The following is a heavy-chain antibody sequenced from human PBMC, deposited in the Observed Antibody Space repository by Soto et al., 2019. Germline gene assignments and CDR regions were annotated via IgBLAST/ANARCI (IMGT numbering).Heavy chain of an antibody. CDR2: IYHSGST. CDR3: ARKGTCSSTSCYIGWFDP. J-gene: IGHJ5*02. Sequence: TSETLSLTCAVSGGSISSSNWWSWVRQPPGKGLEWIGEIYHSGSTNYNPSLKSRVTISVDKSKNQFSLKLSSVTAADAAVYYCARKGTCSSTSCYIGWFDPWGQGTLVTVSS. D-gene: IGHD2-2*02. CDR1: GGSISSSNW. V-gene: IGHV4-4*02.